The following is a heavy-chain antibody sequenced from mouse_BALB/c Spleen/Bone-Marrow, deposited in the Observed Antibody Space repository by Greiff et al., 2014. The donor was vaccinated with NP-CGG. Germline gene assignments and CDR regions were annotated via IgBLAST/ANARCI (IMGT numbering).Heavy chain of an antibody. V-gene: IGHV5-6*02. Sequence: EVKLVESGGDLVKPGGSLKLSCAASGFTFSSYGFFWVRQTPDKRLEWVATISNGGTFTYYPDSVKGRFTISRDNAKNTLYLQMSGLKSEDTAMYYRSRRQSGNYAMDYWGQGTSVTVSS. J-gene: IGHJ4*01. CDR1: GFTFSSYG. CDR2: ISNGGTFT. CDR3: SRRQSGNYAMDY.